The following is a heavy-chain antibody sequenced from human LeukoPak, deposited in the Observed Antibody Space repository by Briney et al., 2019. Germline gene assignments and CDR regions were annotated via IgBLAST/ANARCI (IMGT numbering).Heavy chain of an antibody. CDR1: GFTFSDYY. D-gene: IGHD3-16*01. CDR3: AKDYGSQPNYFDY. CDR2: ISSSGSTI. V-gene: IGHV3-11*04. J-gene: IGHJ4*02. Sequence: GGSLRLSCAASGFTFSDYYMSWIRQAPGKGLEWVSYISSSGSTIYYADSVKGRFTISRDNAKNSLYLQMNSLRAEDTAVYYCAKDYGSQPNYFDYWGQGTLVTVSS.